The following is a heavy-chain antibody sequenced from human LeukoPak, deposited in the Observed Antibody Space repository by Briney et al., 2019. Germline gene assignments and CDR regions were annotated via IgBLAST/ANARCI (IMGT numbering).Heavy chain of an antibody. CDR1: RFSFSNYW. V-gene: IGHV3-74*01. D-gene: IGHD3-10*01. CDR3: ARDIVSGSGSLDY. J-gene: IGHJ4*02. CDR2: VKSDGSNP. Sequence: GGSLRLSCAASRFSFSNYWMHWVRQAPGKGLVWVSRVKSDGSNPSYADSVKGRFTISRDNAENMLYLQMNTLGAEDTAVYYCARDIVSGSGSLDYWGQGTLITVSS.